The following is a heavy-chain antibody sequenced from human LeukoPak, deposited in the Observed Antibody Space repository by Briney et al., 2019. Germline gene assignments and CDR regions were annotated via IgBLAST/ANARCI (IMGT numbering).Heavy chain of an antibody. CDR2: IIPIFGTA. D-gene: IGHD2-2*02. CDR1: GGTFSSYA. Sequence: SVKVSCKASGGTFSSYAISWVRQAPGQGLEWMGGIIPIFGTANYAQKFQGRVTITADESTSTAYMELSSLRSEDTAVYYCASSRRGYCSSTSCYIPWYFDLWGRGTLVTVSS. V-gene: IGHV1-69*13. CDR3: ASSRRGYCSSTSCYIPWYFDL. J-gene: IGHJ2*01.